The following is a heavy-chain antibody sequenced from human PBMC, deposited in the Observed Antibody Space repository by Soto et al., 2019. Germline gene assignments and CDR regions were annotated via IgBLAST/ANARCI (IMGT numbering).Heavy chain of an antibody. CDR2: MNPNSGNT. J-gene: IGHJ6*03. V-gene: IGHV1-8*01. D-gene: IGHD2-2*01. CDR1: GYTFTSYD. Sequence: ASVKVSCKASGYTFTSYDINWVRQATGQGLEWMGWMNPNSGNTGYAQKFQGRVTMTRNTSISTAYMELSSLRSEDTAVYYCARGRDIVVVPAANYYYYYYMDVWGKGTTVTVSS. CDR3: ARGRDIVVVPAANYYYYYYMDV.